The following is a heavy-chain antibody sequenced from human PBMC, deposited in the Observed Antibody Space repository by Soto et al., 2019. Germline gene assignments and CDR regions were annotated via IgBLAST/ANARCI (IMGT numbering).Heavy chain of an antibody. J-gene: IGHJ6*02. CDR1: GYTFTSYD. CDR2: MNPNSGNT. D-gene: IGHD1-26*01. CDR3: ASKRPGSYFYYYYGMDV. Sequence: ASVKVSCKASGYTFTSYDINWVRQATGQGLEWMGWMNPNSGNTGYAQKFQGRVTMTRNTSISTAYMELSSLRSEDTAVYCCASKRPGSYFYYYYGMDVWGQGTTVTVSS. V-gene: IGHV1-8*01.